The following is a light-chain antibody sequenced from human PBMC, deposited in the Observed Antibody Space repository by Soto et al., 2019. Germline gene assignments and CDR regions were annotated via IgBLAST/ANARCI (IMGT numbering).Light chain of an antibody. Sequence: EIVMTQSPATLSVSPGERATLSCRASQTITSNLAWYQRKPGQAPRLLIYGASTRATGIPARFSGSGSGTEFTRTISSRQSEDFAVYYCQQYNRGPVTFGQGTKVEIK. V-gene: IGKV3-15*01. CDR2: GAS. J-gene: IGKJ1*01. CDR1: QTITSN. CDR3: QQYNRGPVT.